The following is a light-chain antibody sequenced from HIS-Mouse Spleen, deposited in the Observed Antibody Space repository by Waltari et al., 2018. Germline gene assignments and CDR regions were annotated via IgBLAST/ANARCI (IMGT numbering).Light chain of an antibody. CDR3: AAWDDSLSGPV. J-gene: IGLJ3*02. Sequence: QSVLTQPPSASGTPGQRVTISCSGSSSNIGSNYVYWYQQLPGTAPKLLIYRNKSRPSGCPHRFSGSKSGTSASLAISGLRSEDEADYYCAAWDDSLSGPVFGGGTKLTVL. CDR1: SSNIGSNY. CDR2: RNK. V-gene: IGLV1-47*01.